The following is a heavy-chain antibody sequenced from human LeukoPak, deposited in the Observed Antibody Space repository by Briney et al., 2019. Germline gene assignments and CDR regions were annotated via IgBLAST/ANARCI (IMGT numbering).Heavy chain of an antibody. Sequence: SVKVSCKASGGTFSSYAISWVRQAPGQGLEWMGRIIPILGIANCAQKFQGRVTITADKSTSAAYMELSSLRSEDTAVYYCATPNSGKRGYCFDYWGQGTLVTVSS. CDR1: GGTFSSYA. D-gene: IGHD3-10*01. CDR3: ATPNSGKRGYCFDY. J-gene: IGHJ4*02. V-gene: IGHV1-69*04. CDR2: IIPILGIA.